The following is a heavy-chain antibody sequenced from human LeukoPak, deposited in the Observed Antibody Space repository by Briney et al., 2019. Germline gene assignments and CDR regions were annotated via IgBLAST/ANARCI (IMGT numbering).Heavy chain of an antibody. V-gene: IGHV4-59*01. J-gene: IGHJ2*01. CDR1: GGSISSYY. CDR2: IYYSGST. D-gene: IGHD6-13*01. Sequence: SETLSLTCTVSGGSISSYYLSWIRQPPGKGLEWIGYIYYSGSTNYNPSLKSRVTISVDTSKNQFSLKLSSVTAADTAVYYCARDDSSSFDLWGRGTLVTVS. CDR3: ARDDSSSFDL.